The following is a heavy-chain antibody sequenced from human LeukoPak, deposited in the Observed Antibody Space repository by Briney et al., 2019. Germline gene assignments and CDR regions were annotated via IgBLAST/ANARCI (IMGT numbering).Heavy chain of an antibody. D-gene: IGHD3-22*01. CDR1: GFTVSSNY. J-gene: IGHJ3*02. CDR3: ARLYDRSAYGAFDI. CDR2: LYSNGTT. V-gene: IGHV3-66*02. Sequence: GGSLRLSCAASGFTVSSNYMGWVRQAPGKGLEWVSVLYSNGTTYYPDSVKGRFTISRDNSQNTLYLQLDSLRAEDTAVYYCARLYDRSAYGAFDIWGQGTMVTVSS.